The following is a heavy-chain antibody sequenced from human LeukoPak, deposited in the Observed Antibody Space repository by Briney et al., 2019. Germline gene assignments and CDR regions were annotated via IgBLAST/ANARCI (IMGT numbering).Heavy chain of an antibody. Sequence: GGSLRLSCAASGFTVSSNYMSWVRQAPGKGLEWVSVIYSGGRTYYADSVKGRFTISRDNSKNTLYLQMNSLRAEDTAVYYCASPYCSSTSCYPYYFDYWGQGTLVTVSS. V-gene: IGHV3-66*02. J-gene: IGHJ4*02. CDR1: GFTVSSNY. D-gene: IGHD2-2*01. CDR2: IYSGGRT. CDR3: ASPYCSSTSCYPYYFDY.